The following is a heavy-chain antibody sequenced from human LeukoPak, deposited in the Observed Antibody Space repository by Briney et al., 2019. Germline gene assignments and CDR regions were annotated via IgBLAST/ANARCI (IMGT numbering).Heavy chain of an antibody. V-gene: IGHV3-33*01. Sequence: GGSLRLSCAASGFTFTDYGMHWVRQAPGKGLEWVGGIWYDGSKKYYADSVKGRFTISRDNSKNTLYLQMNSLRAEDTAVYYCTRRDGDNDRGFDYWGQGTLVTVSS. CDR3: TRRDGDNDRGFDY. CDR1: GFTFTDYG. J-gene: IGHJ4*02. CDR2: IWYDGSKK. D-gene: IGHD4-23*01.